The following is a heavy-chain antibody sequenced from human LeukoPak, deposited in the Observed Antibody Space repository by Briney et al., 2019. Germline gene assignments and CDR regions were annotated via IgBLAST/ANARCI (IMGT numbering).Heavy chain of an antibody. V-gene: IGHV1-18*01. D-gene: IGHD3-22*01. CDR2: ISAYNGDT. Sequence: ASVRVSCKASGYTFTSYGISWVRQAPGQGLEWMGWISAYNGDTNYAQKLQGRVTMTTDTSTSTAYMELRSLRSDDTAVYYCARGGPAPHRITLIVVASSTDAFDIWGQGTMVTVSS. CDR3: ARGGPAPHRITLIVVASSTDAFDI. CDR1: GYTFTSYG. J-gene: IGHJ3*02.